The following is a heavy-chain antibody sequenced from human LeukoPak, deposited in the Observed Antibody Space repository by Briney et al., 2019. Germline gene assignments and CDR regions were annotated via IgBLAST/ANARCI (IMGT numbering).Heavy chain of an antibody. Sequence: SETLSLTCTVSGGSISSSSYYWGWLRQPPGKGLEWIGSIYYSGSTYYNPSLKRRVTISVDTSKNQFSLKLSSVTAADTAVYYCARTYYGFWSGYLRSRYSSSWYQTFDPWGQGTLVTVSS. CDR2: IYYSGST. V-gene: IGHV4-39*07. D-gene: IGHD3-3*01. CDR3: ARTYYGFWSGYLRSRYSSSWYQTFDP. J-gene: IGHJ5*02. CDR1: GGSISSSSYY.